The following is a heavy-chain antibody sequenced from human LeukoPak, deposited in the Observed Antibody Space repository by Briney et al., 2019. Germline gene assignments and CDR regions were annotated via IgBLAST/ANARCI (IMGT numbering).Heavy chain of an antibody. D-gene: IGHD3-3*01. V-gene: IGHV4-38-2*01. Sequence: SETLSLTCAVSGYSISSGYYCGWIRQPPGKGLEWIGSIYHSGSTYYNPSLKSRVTISVDTSKNQFSLKLSSVTAADTAVYYCARAAVGLRFLEWSQINYYFDYWGQGTLVTVSS. CDR1: GYSISSGYY. CDR3: ARAAVGLRFLEWSQINYYFDY. J-gene: IGHJ4*02. CDR2: IYHSGST.